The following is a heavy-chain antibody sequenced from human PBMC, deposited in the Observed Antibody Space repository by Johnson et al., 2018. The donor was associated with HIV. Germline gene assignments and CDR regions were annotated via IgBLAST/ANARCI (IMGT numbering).Heavy chain of an antibody. V-gene: IGHV3-13*01. CDR3: ARDQKVQPSGYLDAFDI. J-gene: IGHJ3*02. Sequence: VQLVESGGGLVQPGGSLRLSCAASGFTFRNYDMHWVRQVPGNGLEWVSAIGTISDTFYPDSVKGRFTISRDNAKNSLYLQINSLTAGDTAVYYYARDQKVQPSGYLDAFDIWGQGTMVTVSS. D-gene: IGHD5-12*01. CDR1: GFTFRNYD. CDR2: IGTISDT.